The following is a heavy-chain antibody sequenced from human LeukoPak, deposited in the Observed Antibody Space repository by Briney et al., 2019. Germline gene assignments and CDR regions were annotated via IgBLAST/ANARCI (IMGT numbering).Heavy chain of an antibody. J-gene: IGHJ6*02. V-gene: IGHV4-59*01. CDR2: IHYSGST. CDR1: GGSISSYY. CDR3: ARGLRATVVTPGYYYGMDV. D-gene: IGHD4-23*01. Sequence: SETLSLTCTVSGGSISSYYWSWIRQPPGKGLEWIGYIHYSGSTNYNPSLKSRVTISVDTSKNQFSLKLSSVTAADTAVYYCARGLRATVVTPGYYYGMDVWGQGTTVTVSS.